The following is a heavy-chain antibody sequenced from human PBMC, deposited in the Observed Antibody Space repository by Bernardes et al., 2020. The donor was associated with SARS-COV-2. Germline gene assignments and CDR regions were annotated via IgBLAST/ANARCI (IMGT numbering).Heavy chain of an antibody. J-gene: IGHJ4*02. CDR2: IYYSGST. D-gene: IGHD3-22*01. V-gene: IGHV4-30-4*01. CDR3: ATSYYDSSGEFDY. Sequence: SETLSLTCTVSGGSISSGDYYWSWIRQPPGKGLEWIGYIYYSGSTYYNPSLKSRVTISVDTSKNQFSLKLSSVTAADTAVYYCATSYYDSSGEFDYWGQGTLVTVSS. CDR1: GGSISSGDYY.